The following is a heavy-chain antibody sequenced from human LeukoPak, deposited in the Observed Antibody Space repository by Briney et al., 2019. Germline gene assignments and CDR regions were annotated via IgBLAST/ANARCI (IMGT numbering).Heavy chain of an antibody. V-gene: IGHV1-18*01. Sequence: ASVKVSCKASGYTFTSYGISWVRQAPGQGLEWMGWISAYNGNKHYAQKLQGRVNMTTYTSTSTAYMELRSLRSDDTAVYYCARELQGWFWELSIYYFDYWGQGTLVTVSS. CDR3: ARELQGWFWELSIYYFDY. CDR2: ISAYNGNK. D-gene: IGHD3-10*01. J-gene: IGHJ4*02. CDR1: GYTFTSYG.